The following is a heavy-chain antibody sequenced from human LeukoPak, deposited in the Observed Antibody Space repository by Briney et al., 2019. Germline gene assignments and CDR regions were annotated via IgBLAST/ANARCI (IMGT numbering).Heavy chain of an antibody. V-gene: IGHV3-30*02. CDR1: GFTFSSYG. CDR3: ATNGPGIAVAGYVDY. CDR2: IWYDGSNE. J-gene: IGHJ4*02. Sequence: AGSLRLSCAASGFTFSSYGMHWVRQAPGKGLEWVAVIWYDGSNEYYGDSVKGRFTISRDNSKTTLYLQMNSLRAEDAAVYYCATNGPGIAVAGYVDYWGQGTLVAVSS. D-gene: IGHD6-19*01.